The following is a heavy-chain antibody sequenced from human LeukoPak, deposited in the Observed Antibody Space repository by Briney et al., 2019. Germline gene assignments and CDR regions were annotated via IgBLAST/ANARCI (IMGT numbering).Heavy chain of an antibody. D-gene: IGHD6-6*01. Sequence: ASVKVSCKASGGTFSSYAISWVRQAPGQGLEWMGGIIPIFGTANYAQKFQGRVTITADESTSTAYMELSSLRSEDTAVYYCARVHEYSSSSPFDYWGQGTLVTVSS. CDR3: ARVHEYSSSSPFDY. J-gene: IGHJ4*02. V-gene: IGHV1-69*01. CDR2: IIPIFGTA. CDR1: GGTFSSYA.